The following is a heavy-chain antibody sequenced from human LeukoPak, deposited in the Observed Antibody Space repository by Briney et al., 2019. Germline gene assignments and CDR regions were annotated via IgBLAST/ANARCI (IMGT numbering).Heavy chain of an antibody. CDR2: IWYDGSNK. D-gene: IGHD2/OR15-2a*01. CDR3: AREGPRGNSQFDY. V-gene: IGHV3-33*01. CDR1: GFTFSSYG. J-gene: IGHJ4*02. Sequence: SGGSLRLSCAASGFTFSSYGMHWVRQAPGKGLEWVALIWYDGSNKYYADSVKGRLTISRDNSKNTLYLQMNSLGAEDTAVYYCAREGPRGNSQFDYWGQGTLVTVSS.